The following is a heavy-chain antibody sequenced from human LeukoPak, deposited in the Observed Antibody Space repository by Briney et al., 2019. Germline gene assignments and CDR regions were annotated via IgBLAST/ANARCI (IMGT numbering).Heavy chain of an antibody. CDR2: IIPIFGTA. V-gene: IGHV1-69*13. CDR1: GGTFSSYA. CDR3: ATVRYYYDSSGYLQDY. J-gene: IGHJ4*02. D-gene: IGHD3-22*01. Sequence: SVKVSCKASGGTFSSYAISWVRQAPGQGLEWMGGIIPIFGTANYAQKFQGRVTITADESTSTAYMELSSLRSEDTAVYYCATVRYYYDSSGYLQDYWGQGTLVTVSS.